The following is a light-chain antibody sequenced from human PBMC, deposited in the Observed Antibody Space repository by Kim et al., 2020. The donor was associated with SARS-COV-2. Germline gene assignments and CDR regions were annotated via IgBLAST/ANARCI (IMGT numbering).Light chain of an antibody. CDR3: QQYNNWPPGRT. CDR1: QSVSSN. J-gene: IGKJ1*01. CDR2: DAS. Sequence: EILMTQSPATLSVSPGERATLSCRASQSVSSNLAWYQQKPGQAPRLLIHDASTRATDIPARFSGSGSGTEFTLTISSLQSEDFAVYYCQQYNNWPPGRTFGQGTKVDIK. V-gene: IGKV3-15*01.